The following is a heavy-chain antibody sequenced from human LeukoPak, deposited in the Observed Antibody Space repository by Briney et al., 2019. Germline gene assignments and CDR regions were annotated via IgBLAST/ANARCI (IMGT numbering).Heavy chain of an antibody. D-gene: IGHD6-19*01. V-gene: IGHV3-49*03. CDR3: ARDQYSSGWYDILFDY. CDR2: IRSKIYGVTT. Sequence: GGSLRLXCTASGFTFGDYAMSWFRQAPGKGLESVGFIRSKIYGVTTEYAASVKGRFTISRDDSKSIAYLQMNSLKTEDTAVYYCARDQYSSGWYDILFDYWGQGTLVTVSS. J-gene: IGHJ4*02. CDR1: GFTFGDYA.